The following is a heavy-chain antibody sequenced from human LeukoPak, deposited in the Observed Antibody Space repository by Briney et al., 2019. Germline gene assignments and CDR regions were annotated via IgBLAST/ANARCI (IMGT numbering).Heavy chain of an antibody. CDR1: GFTFSSYW. V-gene: IGHV3-7*01. CDR3: ARVGDYYGSGSSSFDY. J-gene: IGHJ4*02. Sequence: GGSLRLSCAASGFTFSSYWMSWVRQAPGKGLEWVANIKQDGSEKYYVDSVKGRFTISRDNAKSSLYLQMNSLRAEDTAVYYCARVGDYYGSGSSSFDYWGQGTLVTVSS. D-gene: IGHD3-10*01. CDR2: IKQDGSEK.